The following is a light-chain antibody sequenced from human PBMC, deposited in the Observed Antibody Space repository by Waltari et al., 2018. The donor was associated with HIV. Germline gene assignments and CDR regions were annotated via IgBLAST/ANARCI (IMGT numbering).Light chain of an antibody. CDR1: RTILYSSDNRNY. CDR2: WAS. V-gene: IGKV4-1*01. CDR3: QQYFRIPPT. J-gene: IGKJ4*01. Sequence: DIVMTQSPDSLPVSLGERATINCTSSRTILYSSDNRNYLAWYQQKPRQPPKLLISWASTRESGVPDRFSGSGSGTEFTLTITRLQAEDVALYHCQQYFRIPPTFGGGTKVEIK.